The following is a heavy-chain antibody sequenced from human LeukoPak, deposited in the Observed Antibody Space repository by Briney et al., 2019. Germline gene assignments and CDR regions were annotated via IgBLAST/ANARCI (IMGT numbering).Heavy chain of an antibody. CDR3: AKAGGRLRGVISYYYYYMDV. Sequence: PGGSLRLSCAASGFTFSSYAMSWVRQASGKGLEWVSAISGSGGSTYYADSVKGRFTISRDNSKNTLYLQMNSLRAEDTAVYYCAKAGGRLRGVISYYYYYMDVWGKGTTVTVSS. J-gene: IGHJ6*03. CDR1: GFTFSSYA. V-gene: IGHV3-23*01. D-gene: IGHD3-10*01. CDR2: ISGSGGST.